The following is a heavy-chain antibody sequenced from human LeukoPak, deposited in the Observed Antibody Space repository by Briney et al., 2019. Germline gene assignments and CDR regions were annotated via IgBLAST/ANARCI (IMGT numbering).Heavy chain of an antibody. CDR3: AKDTGGNGAYFYAMDV. D-gene: IGHD4-23*01. CDR2: INWNSATK. CDR1: GFAFDNYA. J-gene: IGHJ6*02. Sequence: GGSLRLSCVGSGFAFDNYAMHWVRRPPGKGLEWVSAINWNSATKAYADSVKGRFTISRDRAMNSLYLQMDRLRPEDTALYYCAKDTGGNGAYFYAMDVWGQGTSVTVSS. V-gene: IGHV3-9*01.